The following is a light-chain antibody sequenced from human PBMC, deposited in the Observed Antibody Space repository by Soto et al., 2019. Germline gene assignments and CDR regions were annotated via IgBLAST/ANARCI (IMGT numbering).Light chain of an antibody. CDR2: GAS. Sequence: IGMTQSPARLSVSPGERATRSCRASQSVGSDLAWYQQKPGQAPRLVIYGASTRATGVPARFSGSGSGTEFTLTISSLQSEDFAVYYCQQYNDWPPLTFGGGTKVDIK. CDR1: QSVGSD. V-gene: IGKV3-15*01. J-gene: IGKJ4*01. CDR3: QQYNDWPPLT.